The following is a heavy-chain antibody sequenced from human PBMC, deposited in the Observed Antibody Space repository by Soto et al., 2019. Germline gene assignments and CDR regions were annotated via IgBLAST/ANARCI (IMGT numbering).Heavy chain of an antibody. V-gene: IGHV3-23*01. Sequence: GGSLRLSCAASGFTFSSYAMSWVRQAPGKGLEWVSAISGSGGSTYYADSVKGRFTISRDNSKNTLYLQMNSLRAGDTAVYYCAKDLGYCSSTSCYGGAYFDYWGQGTLVTVSS. J-gene: IGHJ4*02. CDR1: GFTFSSYA. CDR2: ISGSGGST. D-gene: IGHD2-2*01. CDR3: AKDLGYCSSTSCYGGAYFDY.